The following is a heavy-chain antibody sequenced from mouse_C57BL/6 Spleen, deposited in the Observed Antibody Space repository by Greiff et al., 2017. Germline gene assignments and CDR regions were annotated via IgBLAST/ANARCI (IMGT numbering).Heavy chain of an antibody. J-gene: IGHJ3*01. CDR1: GYSITSGYY. V-gene: IGHV3-6*01. Sequence: EVHLVESGPGLVKPSQSLSLTCSVTGYSITSGYYWNWIRQFPGNKLEWMGYISYDGSNNYNPSLKNRISITRDTSKNQFFLKLNSVTTEDTATYYCARDPLYGYGFAYWGQGTLVTVSA. CDR3: ARDPLYGYGFAY. CDR2: ISYDGSN. D-gene: IGHD2-2*01.